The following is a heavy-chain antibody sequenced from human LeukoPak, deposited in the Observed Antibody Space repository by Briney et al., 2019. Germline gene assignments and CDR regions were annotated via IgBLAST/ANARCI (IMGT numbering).Heavy chain of an antibody. CDR2: IYHSGST. CDR3: ARFNYFDSSDYFSYYYGMDV. J-gene: IGHJ6*02. Sequence: SGTLSLTCAVSGGSISSNNWWSWVRQSPGQGLEWIGEIYHSGSTNYNPSLKSRLAISVDTSKNQFSLKLSSVSAADTAVYYCARFNYFDSSDYFSYYYGMDVWGQGTTVTVSS. CDR1: GGSISSNNW. V-gene: IGHV4-4*02. D-gene: IGHD3-22*01.